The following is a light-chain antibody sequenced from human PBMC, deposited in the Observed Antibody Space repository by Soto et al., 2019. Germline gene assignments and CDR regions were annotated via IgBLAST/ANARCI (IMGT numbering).Light chain of an antibody. CDR3: QHYTNWPLT. V-gene: IGKV3-15*01. Sequence: EIVMTQSPATLSVSPGERATLSCRASHSVGSRLAWYQQKPGKAPRLLIYGASTRATGLPARFSGSGSGTEFTLTISSLQSEDFAVYYCQHYTNWPLTFGGGTKVDIK. CDR2: GAS. J-gene: IGKJ4*01. CDR1: HSVGSR.